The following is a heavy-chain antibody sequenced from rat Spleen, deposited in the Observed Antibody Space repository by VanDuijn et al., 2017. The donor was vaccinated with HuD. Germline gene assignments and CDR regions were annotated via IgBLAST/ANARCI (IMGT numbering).Heavy chain of an antibody. Sequence: EVQLKESGPGLVQPSQTLSLTCTVSGFSLTDYSVHWVRQPPGKGLEWMGVIWGNGSPNYNSALKSRLSISRDTSKSQVYLKMNSLQTEDTATYYCARSFYGYNYDHFDYWGQGVMVTVSS. CDR2: IWGNGSP. D-gene: IGHD1-9*01. J-gene: IGHJ2*01. CDR3: ARSFYGYNYDHFDY. CDR1: GFSLTDYS. V-gene: IGHV2S63*01.